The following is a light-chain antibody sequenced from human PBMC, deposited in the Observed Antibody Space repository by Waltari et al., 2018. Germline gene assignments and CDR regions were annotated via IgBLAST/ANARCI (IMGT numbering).Light chain of an antibody. CDR3: QTWDTNTGV. V-gene: IGLV3-1*01. J-gene: IGLJ2*01. CDR2: QDS. Sequence: SYDLIQPPSVSVSPGQTATITCSGDYLGIKYVYWYQQKSGQSPILVIYQDSNRPSGIPERFSGSNSENTATLTIRGTQALDEGDFYCQTWDTNTGVFGGGTKLTVL. CDR1: YLGIKY.